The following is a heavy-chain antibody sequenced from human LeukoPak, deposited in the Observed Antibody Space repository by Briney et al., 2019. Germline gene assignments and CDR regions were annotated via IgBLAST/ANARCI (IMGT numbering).Heavy chain of an antibody. CDR3: ARDRGDYVSSPYWYFDL. V-gene: IGHV4-39*07. Sequence: PSETLSLTCTVSGGSIRDTTYYWGWIRQPPGKGLEWIGSIYYSGNTYYNPSLKSRVTISVDTSKNQFSLKLSSVTAADTAVYYCARDRGDYVSSPYWYFDLWGRGTLVTVSS. CDR2: IYYSGNT. D-gene: IGHD4-17*01. J-gene: IGHJ2*01. CDR1: GGSIRDTTYY.